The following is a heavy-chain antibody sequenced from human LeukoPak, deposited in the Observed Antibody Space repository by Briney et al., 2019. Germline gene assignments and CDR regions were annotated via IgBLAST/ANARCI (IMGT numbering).Heavy chain of an antibody. J-gene: IGHJ4*02. Sequence: GGSLRLSCAASGFTVDSNYMSWVRQAPGKGLEWVSAISGSGGSTYYADSVKGRFTISRDNSKNTLYLQMNSLRAEDTAVYYCAKMTTVVTPVDYWGQGTLVTVSS. CDR1: GFTVDSNY. CDR2: ISGSGGST. V-gene: IGHV3-23*01. CDR3: AKMTTVVTPVDY. D-gene: IGHD4-23*01.